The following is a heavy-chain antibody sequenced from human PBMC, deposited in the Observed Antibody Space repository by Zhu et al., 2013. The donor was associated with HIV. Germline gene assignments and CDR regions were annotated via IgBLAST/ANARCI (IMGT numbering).Heavy chain of an antibody. J-gene: IGHJ4*02. V-gene: IGHV1-2*04. CDR2: INPNSGGT. D-gene: IGHD1-1*01. CDR3: ARGGYGRSPNWTYDWGTFDY. CDR1: GYTFTGYY. Sequence: QVQLVQSGAEVKKPGASVKVSCKASGYTFTGYYMHWVRQAPGQGLEWMGWINPNSGGTNYAQKFQGWVTMTRDMSISTAYMELSRLRSDDTAVYYCARGGYGRSPNWTYDWGTFDYWGQGTLVTVSS.